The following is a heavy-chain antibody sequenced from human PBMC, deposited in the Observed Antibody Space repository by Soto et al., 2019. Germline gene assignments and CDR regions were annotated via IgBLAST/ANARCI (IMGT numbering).Heavy chain of an antibody. D-gene: IGHD3-10*01. CDR3: ATDRAYGSGSYDAFDI. J-gene: IGHJ3*02. V-gene: IGHV1-24*01. CDR1: GYTLTELS. CDR2: FDPEDGET. Sequence: GASVKVSCKVSGYTLTELSMHWVRQAPGKGLEWMGGFDPEDGETIYAQKFQGRVTMTEDTSTDTAYMELSSLRSEDTAVYYCATDRAYGSGSYDAFDIWGQGTMVTVSS.